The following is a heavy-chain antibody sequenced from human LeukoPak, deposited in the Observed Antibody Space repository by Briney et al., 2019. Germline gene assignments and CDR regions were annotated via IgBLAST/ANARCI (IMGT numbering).Heavy chain of an antibody. J-gene: IGHJ4*02. D-gene: IGHD3-10*01. CDR3: TKGRGI. Sequence: PSETLSLTCTVSDGSVSSGSYYWSWIRQPAGKGLEWIGRIYTSGSTSYNPSLKSRVTISIDTSKNQFSLKLSSVTAADTAVYYCTKGRGIWGQGTLVTVSS. CDR2: IYTSGST. CDR1: DGSVSSGSYY. V-gene: IGHV4-61*02.